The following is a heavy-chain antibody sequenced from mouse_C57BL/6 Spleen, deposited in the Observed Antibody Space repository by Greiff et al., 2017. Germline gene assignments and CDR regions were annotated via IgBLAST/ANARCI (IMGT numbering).Heavy chain of an antibody. D-gene: IGHD2-3*01. V-gene: IGHV1-72*01. Sequence: QVQLQQPGAELVKPGASVKLSCKASGYTFTRYWMHWVKQRPGRGLEWIGRIDPNSGGTKYNEKFKSKATLTVDKPSSTAYMHRSSLTSEDSAVYYCARSEGDGYYSWFAYWGQGTLVTVSA. CDR2: IDPNSGGT. J-gene: IGHJ3*01. CDR3: ARSEGDGYYSWFAY. CDR1: GYTFTRYW.